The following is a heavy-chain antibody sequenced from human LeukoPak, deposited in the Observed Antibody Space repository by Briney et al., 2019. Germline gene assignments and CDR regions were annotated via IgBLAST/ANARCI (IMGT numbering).Heavy chain of an antibody. CDR3: AKGRSGTYYLHDY. V-gene: IGHV3-23*01. J-gene: IGHJ4*02. CDR1: GFTFSNNA. D-gene: IGHD3-10*01. CDR2: ISGSGGDT. Sequence: GGSLRLSCAASGFTFSNNAMSWLPQAPGKGLEWVSNISGSGGDTYYADSMEGRFSISRDNSKNTLYLQITSLRAEDTAVYYCAKGRSGTYYLHDYWGQGTLVTVSS.